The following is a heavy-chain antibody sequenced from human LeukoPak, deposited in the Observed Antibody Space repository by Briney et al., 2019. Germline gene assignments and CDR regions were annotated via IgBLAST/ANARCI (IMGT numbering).Heavy chain of an antibody. J-gene: IGHJ4*02. CDR1: RFTFRNYG. D-gene: IGHD1-26*01. Sequence: GGSLRLSCAASRFTFRNYGMHWVRQAPGKGLEWLTLISLDGSNQFYADSVRGRFTISRDNSKDTLYLQMDGLRPDDTAVYFCAKVSPLHGAPFPGHWGQGTLVTVSS. V-gene: IGHV3-30*18. CDR3: AKVSPLHGAPFPGH. CDR2: ISLDGSNQ.